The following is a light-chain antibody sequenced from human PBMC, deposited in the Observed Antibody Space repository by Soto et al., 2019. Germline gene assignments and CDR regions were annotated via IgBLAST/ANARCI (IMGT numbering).Light chain of an antibody. J-gene: IGLJ3*02. CDR2: LNSDGSH. Sequence: QAVVTQSPSASASLGASVKLTCTLSSGHSSYAIAWHQQQPEKGPRYLMKLNSDGSHNKGDGIPDRFSGSSSGAERYLTISSLQSEDEADYYCQTWGTGMGVFGGGTKLTVL. V-gene: IGLV4-69*01. CDR1: SGHSSYA. CDR3: QTWGTGMGV.